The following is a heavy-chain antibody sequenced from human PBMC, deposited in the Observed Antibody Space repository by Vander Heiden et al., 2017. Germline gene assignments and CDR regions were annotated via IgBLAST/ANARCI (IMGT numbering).Heavy chain of an antibody. J-gene: IGHJ3*02. CDR2: ISDDGSTK. CDR1: GFTFTTPA. Sequence: QVQLVESGGGVVQPGRSLRLSCAASGFTFTTPAMHWVRQAPGEGLEWVAIISDDGSTKYYADSVKGRFTISRDNSRNTLYLQMNSLRAEDTAVYYCARDVGGHGAFDIRGQGTMVTVSS. V-gene: IGHV3-30*04. CDR3: ARDVGGHGAFDI. D-gene: IGHD2-15*01.